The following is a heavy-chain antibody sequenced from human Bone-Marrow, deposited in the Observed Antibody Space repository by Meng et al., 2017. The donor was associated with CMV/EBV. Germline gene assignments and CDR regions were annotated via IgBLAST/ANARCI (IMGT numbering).Heavy chain of an antibody. CDR3: AKDADSTLTMSGVLIKNDLAY. J-gene: IGHJ4*02. CDR1: GFNFRSYG. Sequence: GESLKISCSGFNFRSYGLHWVRQSPGKGLQWVAFIRSDGLSRYADSVKGRFTISRDNSKNSLYLQMSSLTIEDTATYYCAKDADSTLTMSGVLIKNDLAYWGQGALVTVYS. V-gene: IGHV3-30*02. CDR2: IRSDGLSR. D-gene: IGHD3-10*01.